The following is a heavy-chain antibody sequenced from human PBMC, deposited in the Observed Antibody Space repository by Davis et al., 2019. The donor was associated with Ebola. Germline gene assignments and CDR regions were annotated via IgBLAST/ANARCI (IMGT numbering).Heavy chain of an antibody. J-gene: IGHJ6*02. CDR1: GGSFSGYY. CDR3: ARSGSGNYGYYYYGMDV. CDR2: INHSGST. Sequence: PSETLSLTCAVYGGSFSGYYWSWIRQPPGRGLSWIGEINHSGSTNYNPSLKSRVTISVDTSKNQFSLKLSSVTAADTAVYYCARSGSGNYGYYYYGMDVWGQGTTVTVSS. V-gene: IGHV4-34*01. D-gene: IGHD3-10*01.